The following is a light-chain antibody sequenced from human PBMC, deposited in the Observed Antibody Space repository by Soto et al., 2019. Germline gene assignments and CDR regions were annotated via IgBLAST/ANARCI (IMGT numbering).Light chain of an antibody. J-gene: IGKJ1*01. Sequence: DIVMTQSPDSLAVSLGERATINCKSSQSVLYSSNNKNYLAWYQQKPGQPPKLLIYWASTLQSGVPSRFSGSGSGAHFTLTISSLQPEDVATYFCQQYNNYPRTFGQGTKVDIK. V-gene: IGKV4-1*01. CDR2: WAS. CDR3: QQYNNYPRT. CDR1: QSVLYSSNNKNY.